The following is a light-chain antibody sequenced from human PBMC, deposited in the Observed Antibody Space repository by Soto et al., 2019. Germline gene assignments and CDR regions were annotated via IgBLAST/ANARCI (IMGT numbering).Light chain of an antibody. V-gene: IGLV2-8*01. CDR3: TSYAGSNIHYV. CDR1: SSDVGDYNY. Sequence: QSVLTQPPSASGSPGQSVTISCTGTSSDVGDYNYVSWYQQYPGKAPKLMIYEVSKRPSGVPDRFSGSKSGNTASLTVSGLQAEDEADYFCTSYAGSNIHYVFGTGTKLTVL. J-gene: IGLJ1*01. CDR2: EVS.